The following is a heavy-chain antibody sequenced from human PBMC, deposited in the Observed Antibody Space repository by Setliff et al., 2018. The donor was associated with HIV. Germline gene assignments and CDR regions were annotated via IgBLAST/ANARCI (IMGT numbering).Heavy chain of an antibody. CDR2: IYHSGST. Sequence: SETLSLTCTVSGDFFSSDYYWGWIRQPPGKGLEWIGYIYHSGSTYHNPSLKSRVTISIDRSKNQFSLKLSSVTAADTAVYYCARSTYYYGSGKGSGWFDPWGQGTLVTVSS. CDR3: ARSTYYYGSGKGSGWFDP. J-gene: IGHJ5*02. V-gene: IGHV4-38-2*02. D-gene: IGHD3-10*01. CDR1: GDFFSSDYY.